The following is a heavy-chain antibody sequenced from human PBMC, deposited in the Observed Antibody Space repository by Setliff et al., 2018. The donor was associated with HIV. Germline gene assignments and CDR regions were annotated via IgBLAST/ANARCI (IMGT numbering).Heavy chain of an antibody. V-gene: IGHV4-34*01. D-gene: IGHD3-10*01. Sequence: SETLSLTCAVYGGSFSGYYWSWIRKPPGKGLEWIGEINHSGRTRYNPSLKSRVNISVDTSKNQSSLKLTSVTAADTAVYYCAGSWGSGSYPYWGQGTLVTVSS. CDR2: INHSGRT. J-gene: IGHJ4*02. CDR3: AGSWGSGSYPY. CDR1: GGSFSGYY.